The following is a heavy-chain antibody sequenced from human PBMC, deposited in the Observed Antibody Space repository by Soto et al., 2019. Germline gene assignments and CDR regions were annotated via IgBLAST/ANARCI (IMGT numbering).Heavy chain of an antibody. Sequence: EVQLVESGGGLVQPGGSLRLSCAASGFTVSSNYMSWVRQAPGKGLEWVSVIYSGGSTYYADSVKGRFTISRDNSKNTLYLQMNSLRAEDTAVYYCARVGNQYYDFWSGYYMGAFDIWGQGTMVTVSS. D-gene: IGHD3-3*01. CDR2: IYSGGST. CDR1: GFTVSSNY. J-gene: IGHJ3*02. CDR3: ARVGNQYYDFWSGYYMGAFDI. V-gene: IGHV3-66*01.